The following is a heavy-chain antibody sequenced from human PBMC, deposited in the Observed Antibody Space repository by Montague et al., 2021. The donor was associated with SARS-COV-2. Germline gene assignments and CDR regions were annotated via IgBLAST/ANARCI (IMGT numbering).Heavy chain of an antibody. CDR3: GRLGYSTSTVDS. V-gene: IGHV4-59*08. CDR1: GGSISSYY. CDR2: IYYSGST. J-gene: IGHJ5*01. Sequence: SETLSLTCTASGGSISSYYWSWIRQPPGKGLEWIGYIYYSGSTNYNPSLKSRVTISVDTSKNQFSLKLSSVTAADTAVYYCGRLGYSTSTVDSWGHGTLVSVSS. D-gene: IGHD6-6*01.